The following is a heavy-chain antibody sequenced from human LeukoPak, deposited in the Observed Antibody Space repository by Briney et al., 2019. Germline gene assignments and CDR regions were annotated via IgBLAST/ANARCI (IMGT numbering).Heavy chain of an antibody. CDR2: LKQDGSEE. CDR3: ARFISLGA. CDR1: GFSFSSFW. J-gene: IGHJ5*02. D-gene: IGHD3-10*01. Sequence: PGGSLRLSCEASGFSFSSFWMSWVRQAPGKGLEWVANLKQDGSEENYVDSVKGRFTISRDNAKKSLYLQMNSLRVEDTAVYYCARFISLGAWGQGTLVTVSS. V-gene: IGHV3-7*01.